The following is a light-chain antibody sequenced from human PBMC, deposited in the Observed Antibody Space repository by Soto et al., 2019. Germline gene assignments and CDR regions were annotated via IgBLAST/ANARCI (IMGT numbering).Light chain of an antibody. Sequence: DIQMTQSPSSLSASVGDRVTIICQASQDIRNYVNWYQQKPGRAPKLLVYDTSNLETGVPTRFAGGGSGTKFTFTITSLQPEDIATYFCQQYDNLPYTFGQGTELEI. J-gene: IGKJ2*01. CDR2: DTS. CDR3: QQYDNLPYT. CDR1: QDIRNY. V-gene: IGKV1-33*01.